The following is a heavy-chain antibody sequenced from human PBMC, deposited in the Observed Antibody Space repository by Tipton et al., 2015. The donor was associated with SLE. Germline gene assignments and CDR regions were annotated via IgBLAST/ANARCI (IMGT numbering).Heavy chain of an antibody. CDR3: ARDGRIVGATTGGMDV. CDR2: IYTSWST. J-gene: IGHJ6*02. D-gene: IGHD1-26*01. Sequence: TLSLTCTVSGGSISSYYWSWLRQPAGKGMGWGGRIYTSWSTNYNPSPKSRVTMSVYTSKNQYPLKLSSVTAADTAVYYCARDGRIVGATTGGMDVWGQGTTVTVSS. CDR1: GGSISSYY. V-gene: IGHV4-4*07.